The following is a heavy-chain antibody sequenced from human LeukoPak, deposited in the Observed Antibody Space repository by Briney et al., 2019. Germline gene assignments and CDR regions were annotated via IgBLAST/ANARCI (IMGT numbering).Heavy chain of an antibody. CDR3: ARSQRIVVVPAAIVDYYYYMDV. Sequence: PSETLPLTCTVSGGSISSYYWSWIRQPAGKGLEWIGRIYTSGSTNYNPSLKSRVTMSVDTSKNQFSLKLSSVTAADTAVYYCARSQRIVVVPAAIVDYYYYMDVWGKGTTVTVSS. CDR1: GGSISSYY. V-gene: IGHV4-4*07. D-gene: IGHD2-2*01. J-gene: IGHJ6*03. CDR2: IYTSGST.